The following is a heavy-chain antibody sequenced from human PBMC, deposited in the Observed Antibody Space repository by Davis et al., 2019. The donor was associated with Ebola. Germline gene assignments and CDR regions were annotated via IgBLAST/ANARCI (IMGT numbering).Heavy chain of an antibody. CDR3: ASGGGAGYYGMDV. Sequence: SVKVSCKASGGTFSSYAISWVRQAPGQGLEWMGGIIPIFGTANYAQKFQGRVTMTRDTSTSTVYMELSSLRSEDTAVYYCASGGGAGYYGMDVWGQGTTVTVSS. CDR1: GGTFSSYA. CDR2: IIPIFGTA. J-gene: IGHJ6*02. D-gene: IGHD3-10*01. V-gene: IGHV1-69*05.